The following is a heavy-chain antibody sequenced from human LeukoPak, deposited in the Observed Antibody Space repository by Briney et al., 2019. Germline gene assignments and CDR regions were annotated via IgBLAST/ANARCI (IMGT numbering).Heavy chain of an antibody. V-gene: IGHV3-30*02. CDR1: GFNFRNYG. Sequence: GGSLRLSCAASGFNFRNYGIHWVRQAPGKGLEWASFILFDGSKTYYADSVKGRFTVSRDNSKNTLFLEMNSLRANDTAVYYCAQWELLPTADYWGQGTLVTVSS. J-gene: IGHJ4*02. D-gene: IGHD1-26*01. CDR3: AQWELLPTADY. CDR2: ILFDGSKT.